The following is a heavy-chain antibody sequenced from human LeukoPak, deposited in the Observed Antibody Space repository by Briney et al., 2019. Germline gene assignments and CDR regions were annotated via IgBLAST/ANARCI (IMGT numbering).Heavy chain of an antibody. V-gene: IGHV4-34*01. Sequence: PSETLSLTCAVYGGSFSGYYWSWIRQPPGKGLEWIGEINHSGSTNYNPSLKSRVTISVDTSKNQFSLKLSSVTAADTAVYYCAIHIVVVTATPTDYWGQGTLVTVSS. J-gene: IGHJ4*02. D-gene: IGHD2-21*02. CDR1: GGSFSGYY. CDR2: INHSGST. CDR3: AIHIVVVTATPTDY.